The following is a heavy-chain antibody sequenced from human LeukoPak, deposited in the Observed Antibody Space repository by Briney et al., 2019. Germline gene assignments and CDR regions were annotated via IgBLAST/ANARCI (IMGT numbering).Heavy chain of an antibody. D-gene: IGHD1-1*01. CDR1: GGSISSFY. J-gene: IGHJ5*02. V-gene: IGHV4-59*01. CDR2: IHYSGST. Sequence: PSETLSLTCTVSGGSISSFYWSWIRQPPGKGLEWIGYIHYSGSTNYNPSLKSRVTISVDTSKNQFSLKLSSVTAADTAVYYCARHGTSGTNLNWFDPWGQGTLVTVSS. CDR3: ARHGTSGTNLNWFDP.